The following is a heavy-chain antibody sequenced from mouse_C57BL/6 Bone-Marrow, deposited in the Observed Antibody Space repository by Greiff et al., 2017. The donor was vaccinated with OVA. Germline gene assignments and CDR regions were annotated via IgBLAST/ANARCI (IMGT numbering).Heavy chain of an antibody. D-gene: IGHD1-1*01. CDR3: ARYYYGSSYDWYFDV. V-gene: IGHV1-64*01. CDR2: IHPNSGST. CDR1: GYTFTSYW. Sequence: QVQLQQPGAELVKPGASVKLSCKASGYTFTSYWMHWVKQRPGQGLEWIGMIHPNSGSTNYNEKFKSKATLTVDKSSSTAYMQLSSLTSEDSAVYYCARYYYGSSYDWYFDVWGTGTPVTVSS. J-gene: IGHJ1*03.